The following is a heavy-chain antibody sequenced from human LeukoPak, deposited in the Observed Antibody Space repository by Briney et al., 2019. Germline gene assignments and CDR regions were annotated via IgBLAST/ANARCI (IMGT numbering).Heavy chain of an antibody. D-gene: IGHD1-14*01. CDR1: GFTFSSYG. Sequence: GGSLRLSCAASGFTFSSYGMHWVRQAPGKGLEWVAVISYDGSNKYYADSVKGRFTISRDNSKNTLYLQMNSLRAEDTAVYYCAKGTEGLPGVYWGQGTLVTVSS. J-gene: IGHJ4*02. CDR3: AKGTEGLPGVY. CDR2: ISYDGSNK. V-gene: IGHV3-30*18.